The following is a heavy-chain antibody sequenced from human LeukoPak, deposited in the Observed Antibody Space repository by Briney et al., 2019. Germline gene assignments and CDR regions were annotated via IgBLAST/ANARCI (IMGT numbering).Heavy chain of an antibody. D-gene: IGHD6-13*01. J-gene: IGHJ4*02. CDR3: ARAEYSSSLGGVN. Sequence: PGGSLRLSCAASGFTFSDYYMTWIRQAPWKGLEWVSYISGSGTSAYYTVSVKGRFTISRDNAKNSLYLQMNSLRAEDTAVYYCARAEYSSSLGGVNWGQGTLVTVSS. CDR1: GFTFSDYY. V-gene: IGHV3-11*04. CDR2: ISGSGTSA.